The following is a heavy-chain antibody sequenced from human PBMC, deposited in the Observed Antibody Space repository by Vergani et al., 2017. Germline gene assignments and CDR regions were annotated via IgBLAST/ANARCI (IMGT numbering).Heavy chain of an antibody. CDR2: IYTSGST. CDR3: ARDTTIFGVARMDV. J-gene: IGHJ6*02. CDR1: GGSISSGSYY. D-gene: IGHD3-3*01. V-gene: IGHV4-61*02. Sequence: QVQLQESGPGLVKPSQTLSLTCTVSGGSISSGSYYWSWIRQPAGKGLEWIGRIYTSGSTNYNPSLKSRVTISVDTSKNQFSLKLSSVTAADTAVYYCARDTTIFGVARMDVWGQGTTVTVSS.